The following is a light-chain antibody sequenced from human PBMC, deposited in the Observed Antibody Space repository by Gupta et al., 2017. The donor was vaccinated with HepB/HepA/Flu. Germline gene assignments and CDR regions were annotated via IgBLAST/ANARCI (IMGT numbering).Light chain of an antibody. CDR2: DVS. CDR3: CSYTSSSTLV. Sequence: SALTQAASVSGSPGQSITISYTGTSSDIGAYNYVSWYQPHPDKAPRLMIYDVSSRPSGVATRFSGSKSGNTASLIISVLQAEDEADYYCCSYTSSSTLVFGGGTKLTVL. J-gene: IGLJ3*02. CDR1: SSDIGAYNY. V-gene: IGLV2-14*03.